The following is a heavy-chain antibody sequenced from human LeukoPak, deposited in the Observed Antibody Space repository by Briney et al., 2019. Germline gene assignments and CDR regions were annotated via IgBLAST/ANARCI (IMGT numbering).Heavy chain of an antibody. Sequence: SETLSLTCTVAGGSISSGGYYWSWIRQHPGKGLEWIGYIYYSGSTYYNPFLKSRVTISVDTSKNQFSLKLSSVTAADTAVYYCASVRSETDYYYYYMDVWGKGTTVTVSS. CDR3: ASVRSETDYYYYYMDV. V-gene: IGHV4-31*03. CDR2: IYYSGST. D-gene: IGHD3-10*01. CDR1: GGSISSGGYY. J-gene: IGHJ6*03.